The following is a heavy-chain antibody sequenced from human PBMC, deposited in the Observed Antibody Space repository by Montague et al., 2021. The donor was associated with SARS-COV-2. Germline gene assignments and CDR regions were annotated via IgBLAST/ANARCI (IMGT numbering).Heavy chain of an antibody. J-gene: IGHJ4*02. CDR3: AIDLRAITLAYFDY. CDR1: GFTFSYYA. V-gene: IGHV3-9*01. Sequence: SLRLSCAASGFTFSYYAMHWVRQAPGKGLEWVSGISWDGGNIASASSEKGRFPISRDNAKSTLFLQMNNLGAEAAALYYCAIDLRAITLAYFDYWGQGTLVTVSS. CDR2: ISWDGGNI. D-gene: IGHD1-14*01.